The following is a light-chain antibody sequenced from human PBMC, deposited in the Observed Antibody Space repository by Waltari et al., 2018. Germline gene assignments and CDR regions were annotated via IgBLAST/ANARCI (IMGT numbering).Light chain of an antibody. CDR3: QQYHSYPYT. Sequence: DIQMTQSPSTLSASVRDRVTITCRASQTLNRWLAWYQQKPGKAPKLLIYKASTLQSGVPSRFSGSDSGTQFALTITGLQAEDFATYYCQQYHSYPYTFGQGTKLEIK. V-gene: IGKV1-5*03. J-gene: IGKJ2*01. CDR1: QTLNRW. CDR2: KAS.